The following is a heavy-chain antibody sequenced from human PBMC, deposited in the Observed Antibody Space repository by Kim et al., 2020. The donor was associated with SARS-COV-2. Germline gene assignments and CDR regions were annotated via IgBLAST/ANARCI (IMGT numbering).Heavy chain of an antibody. V-gene: IGHV3-33*01. CDR3: ARDRIGSVTYYYDSSGYYPDY. J-gene: IGHJ4*02. CDR1: GFTFSSYG. D-gene: IGHD3-22*01. Sequence: GGSLRLSCAASGFTFSSYGMHWVRQAPGKGLEWVAVIWYDGSNKYYAYSVKGRFTISRDNSKNTLYLQMNSLRAEDTAVYYCARDRIGSVTYYYDSSGYYPDYWGQGTLVTVSS. CDR2: IWYDGSNK.